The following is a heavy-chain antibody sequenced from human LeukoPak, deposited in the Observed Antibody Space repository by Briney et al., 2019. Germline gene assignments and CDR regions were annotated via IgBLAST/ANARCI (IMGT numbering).Heavy chain of an antibody. CDR2: IYPGDSDT. V-gene: IGHV5-51*01. CDR3: ARRVTVTTTDWFDP. D-gene: IGHD4-17*01. CDR1: GYSFTSYW. J-gene: IGHJ5*02. Sequence: GESLKISCKGSGYSFTSYWIGWVRQMPGKGLEWMEIIYPGDSDTRYSPSFQGQVTISADKSISTAYLQWSSLKASDTAMYYRARRVTVTTTDWFDPWGQGTLVTVSS.